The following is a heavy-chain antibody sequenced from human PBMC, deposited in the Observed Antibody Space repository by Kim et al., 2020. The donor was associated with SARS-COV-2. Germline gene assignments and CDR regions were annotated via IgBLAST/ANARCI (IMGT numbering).Heavy chain of an antibody. V-gene: IGHV4-61*01. CDR1: GGSVSSGSYY. Sequence: SETLSLTCTVSGGSVSSGSYYWSWIRQPPGKGLEWIGHIFYGGSTNYDPSLKSRVTISVDTSKNQFSLKLSSVMAADTAVYYCARQGHYGEFAYCGQGTL. D-gene: IGHD4-17*01. J-gene: IGHJ4*02. CDR2: IFYGGST. CDR3: ARQGHYGEFAY.